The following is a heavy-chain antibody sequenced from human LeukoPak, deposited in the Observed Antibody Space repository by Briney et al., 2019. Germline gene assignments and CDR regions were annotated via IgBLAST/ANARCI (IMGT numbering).Heavy chain of an antibody. CDR2: IYYSGST. V-gene: IGHV4-31*03. CDR1: GGSISSGGYY. D-gene: IGHD2-15*01. Sequence: SETLSLTCTVSGGSISSGGYYWSWIRQHPGKGLEWIGYIYYSGSTYYNPSLKSRVTISVDTSKNQFSLKLSSVTAADTAVYYCAREVRHCSGGSCQNWFDPWGQGTLVTVSS. CDR3: AREVRHCSGGSCQNWFDP. J-gene: IGHJ5*02.